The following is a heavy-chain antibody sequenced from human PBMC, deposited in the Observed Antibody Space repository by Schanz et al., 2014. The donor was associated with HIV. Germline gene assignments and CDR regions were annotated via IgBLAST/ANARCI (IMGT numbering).Heavy chain of an antibody. Sequence: QVQLVQSGAEVKKPGSSVKVSCKASGGTFSSYAITWVRQAPGQGLEWMGSIIPIFGTANYAQKFQGRVTITADESTSTAYVELSSLRSDDTAVYYCARGGYYRGVGDYYVTTFDYWGRGTKVTVSS. CDR2: IIPIFGTA. CDR1: GGTFSSYA. J-gene: IGHJ3*01. CDR3: ARGGYYRGVGDYYVTTFDY. D-gene: IGHD2-21*01. V-gene: IGHV1-69*18.